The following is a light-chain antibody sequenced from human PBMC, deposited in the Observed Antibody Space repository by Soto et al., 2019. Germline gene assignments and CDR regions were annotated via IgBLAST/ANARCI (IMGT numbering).Light chain of an antibody. J-gene: IGKJ1*01. CDR1: QSVSNN. V-gene: IGKV3-15*01. CDR3: QQSSTTRWT. Sequence: EIVMTHSPATLSVSPGERATLSCRASQSVSNNLAWYQQKPGKAPKLLIHTASSLQTGVPSRFTGGGSGTDFSLTINSLQPEDFATYYCQQSSTTRWTFGQGTKVEIK. CDR2: TAS.